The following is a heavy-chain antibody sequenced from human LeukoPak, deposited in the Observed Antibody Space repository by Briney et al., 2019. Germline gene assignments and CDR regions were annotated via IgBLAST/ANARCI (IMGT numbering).Heavy chain of an antibody. CDR1: GGSISSYY. D-gene: IGHD3-3*01. Sequence: SETLSPTCTVSGGSISSYYWSWIRQPPGKGLEWIGYIYYSGSTNYNPFLESRVTISVDTSKNQFSLKLSSVTAADTAVYYCARVRFLEWRYFDYWGQGTLVTVSS. J-gene: IGHJ4*02. CDR2: IYYSGST. V-gene: IGHV4-59*01. CDR3: ARVRFLEWRYFDY.